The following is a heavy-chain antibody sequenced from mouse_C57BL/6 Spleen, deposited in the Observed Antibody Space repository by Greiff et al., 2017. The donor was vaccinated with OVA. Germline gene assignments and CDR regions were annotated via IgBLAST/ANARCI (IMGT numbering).Heavy chain of an antibody. V-gene: IGHV5-17*01. D-gene: IGHD1-1*01. CDR1: GFTFSDYG. Sequence: DVHLVESGGGLVKPGGSLKLSCAASGFTFSDYGMHWVRQAPEKGLEWVAYISSGSSTIYYADTVKGRFTISRDNAKNTLFLQMTSLRSEDTAMYYCARTYYGSSYFFGYWGQGTTLTVSS. J-gene: IGHJ2*01. CDR2: ISSGSSTI. CDR3: ARTYYGSSYFFGY.